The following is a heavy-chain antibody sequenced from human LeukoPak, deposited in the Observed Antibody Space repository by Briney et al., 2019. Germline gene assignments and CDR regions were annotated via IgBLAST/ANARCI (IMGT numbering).Heavy chain of an antibody. D-gene: IGHD3-3*01. CDR3: AKVGSEITIFGFFDY. CDR1: GFTFSTYG. CDR2: IRYDGSNK. J-gene: IGHJ4*02. Sequence: GALRLSCAASGFTFSTYGMHWVRQAPGKGLEWVAFIRYDGSNKYYADSVKGRFTISRDNSKNTLYLQMNSLRAEDTAAYYCAKVGSEITIFGFFDYWGQGTLVTVSS. V-gene: IGHV3-30*02.